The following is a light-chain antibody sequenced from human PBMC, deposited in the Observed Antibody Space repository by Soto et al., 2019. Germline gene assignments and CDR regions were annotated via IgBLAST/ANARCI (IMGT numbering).Light chain of an antibody. J-gene: IGKJ5*01. V-gene: IGKV3-15*01. Sequence: EIVMTQSPATLSVSPGERAMLSCRASQSISRNLGLYQQKPGQSPRRLIYGESTRATGIPARFSGSGSGTEFNRTSRSLQSEDSAGYYCKQYNAWTSIKFGQGTRLEIK. CDR3: KQYNAWTSIK. CDR1: QSISRN. CDR2: GES.